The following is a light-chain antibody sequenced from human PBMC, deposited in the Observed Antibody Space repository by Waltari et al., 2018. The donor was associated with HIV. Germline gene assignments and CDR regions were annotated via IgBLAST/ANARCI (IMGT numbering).Light chain of an antibody. V-gene: IGKV3-11*01. CDR1: QSVSSF. J-gene: IGKJ2*01. CDR3: QQRSDWPYT. Sequence: EIVLTQSPGTLSLSPGERATLSCRASQSVSSFFAWYQQKPGQAPSLLIYDASKMATGIPARFSGSGSGTDFTLTISSLETEDFAVYYCQQRSDWPYTFGQGTKLEIK. CDR2: DAS.